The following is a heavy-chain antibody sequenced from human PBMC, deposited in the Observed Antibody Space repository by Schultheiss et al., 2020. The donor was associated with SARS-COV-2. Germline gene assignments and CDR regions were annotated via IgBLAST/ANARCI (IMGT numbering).Heavy chain of an antibody. CDR2: ISYDGSNK. J-gene: IGHJ4*02. Sequence: GGSLRLSCAASGFTFSSYGMHWVRQAPGKGLEWVAVISYDGSNKYYADSVKGRFTISRDNSKNMLYLQMNSLRAEDTAVYYCAKDLRRYVRDYGDYGWSSFDYWGQGTLVTVSS. CDR3: AKDLRRYVRDYGDYGWSSFDY. D-gene: IGHD4-17*01. CDR1: GFTFSSYG. V-gene: IGHV3-30*18.